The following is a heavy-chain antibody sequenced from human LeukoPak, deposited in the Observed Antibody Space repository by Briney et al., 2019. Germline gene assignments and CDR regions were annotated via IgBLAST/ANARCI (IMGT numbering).Heavy chain of an antibody. V-gene: IGHV4-34*01. J-gene: IGHJ4*02. CDR1: GGSFSGYY. Sequence: SETLSLTCAVYGGSFSGYYWSWIRQPPGKGLEWIGEINHSGSTNYNPSLKSRVTISVDTSKNQFSLKLSSVTAADTAVYYCATPKYGSGSYGDYWGQGTLVTVSS. CDR2: INHSGST. D-gene: IGHD3-10*01. CDR3: ATPKYGSGSYGDY.